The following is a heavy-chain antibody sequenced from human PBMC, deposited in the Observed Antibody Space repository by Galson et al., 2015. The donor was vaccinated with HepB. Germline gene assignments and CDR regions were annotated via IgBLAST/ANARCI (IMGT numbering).Heavy chain of an antibody. J-gene: IGHJ6*02. D-gene: IGHD6-19*01. CDR3: ARDKESEQWLLGFTGYYYYGMDV. Sequence: SLRLSCAASGFTFSSYWMHWVRQAPGKGLVWVSRINSDGSSTSYADSVKGRFTISRDNAKNTLYLQMNSLRAEDTAVYYCARDKESEQWLLGFTGYYYYGMDVWGQGTTVTVSS. CDR2: INSDGSST. V-gene: IGHV3-74*01. CDR1: GFTFSSYW.